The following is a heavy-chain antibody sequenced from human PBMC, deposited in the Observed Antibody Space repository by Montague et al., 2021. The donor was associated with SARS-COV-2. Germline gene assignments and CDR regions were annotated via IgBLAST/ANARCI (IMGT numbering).Heavy chain of an antibody. Sequence: SLRLSCAASGFTFGDYAINWVRQAPGKGLEWVTSISGDGATAYYAESVLGRFAISRDNSKNTVLLQMDSLRVKDAAVYYCAKALYSGGFFFESGSDFWGQGTLVTVSS. CDR2: ISGDGATA. CDR1: GFTFGDYA. D-gene: IGHD6-19*01. J-gene: IGHJ4*02. V-gene: IGHV3-23*01. CDR3: AKALYSGGFFFESGSDF.